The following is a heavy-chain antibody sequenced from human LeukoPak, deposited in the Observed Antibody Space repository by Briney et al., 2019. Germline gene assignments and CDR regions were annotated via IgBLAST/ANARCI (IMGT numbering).Heavy chain of an antibody. D-gene: IGHD3-3*01. CDR1: GGTFSSYA. CDR2: IIPIFGTA. V-gene: IGHV1-69*01. J-gene: IGHJ4*02. CDR3: ARDSSAVFGVVITFDY. Sequence: ASVKVSCKASGGTFSSYAISWVRQAPGQGLEWMGGIIPIFGTANYAQKFQGGVTITADESTSTAYMELSSLRSEDTAVYYCARDSSAVFGVVITFDYWGQGTLVTVSS.